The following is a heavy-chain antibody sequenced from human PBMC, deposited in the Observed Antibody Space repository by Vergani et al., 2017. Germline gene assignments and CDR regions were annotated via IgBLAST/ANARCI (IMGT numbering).Heavy chain of an antibody. Sequence: QVQLQQWGAGLLKPSETLSLTCAVYGGSFSGYYWSWIRQPPGKGLEWIGEINHSGSTNYNPSLKSRVPISVDTSKNQFSLKLSSVTAADTAVYYCARGYYYDSSGYYYLDSWGQGTLVTVSS. CDR3: ARGYYYDSSGYYYLDS. CDR1: GGSFSGYY. V-gene: IGHV4-34*01. J-gene: IGHJ4*02. D-gene: IGHD3-22*01. CDR2: INHSGST.